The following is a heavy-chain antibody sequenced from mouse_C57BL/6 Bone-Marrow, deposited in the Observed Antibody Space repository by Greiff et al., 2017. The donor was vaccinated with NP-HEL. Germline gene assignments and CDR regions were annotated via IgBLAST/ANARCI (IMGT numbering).Heavy chain of an antibody. CDR1: GYTFTSYW. D-gene: IGHD1-1*01. Sequence: QVHVKQPGAELVKPGASVKMSCKASGYTFTSYWITWVKQRPGQGLEWIGDIYPGSGSTNYNEKFKSKATLTVDTSSSTAYMQLSSLTSEDSAVYYCAREEVTTVVDYWGQGTTLTVSS. CDR3: AREEVTTVVDY. J-gene: IGHJ2*01. CDR2: IYPGSGST. V-gene: IGHV1-55*01.